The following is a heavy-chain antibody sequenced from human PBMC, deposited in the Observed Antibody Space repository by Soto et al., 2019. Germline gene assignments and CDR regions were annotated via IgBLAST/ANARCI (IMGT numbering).Heavy chain of an antibody. CDR2: IYPGDPET. Sequence: GESLKISCQGSGYYFVSYWIAWVRQMPGKGLEWMGIIYPGDPETRYSPSFQGRVTISADKSTSTAYLQWSSLKASDTAMYSCARGSPYDYWGQGTPVTVSS. CDR1: GYYFVSYW. V-gene: IGHV5-51*01. CDR3: ARGSPYDY. J-gene: IGHJ4*02.